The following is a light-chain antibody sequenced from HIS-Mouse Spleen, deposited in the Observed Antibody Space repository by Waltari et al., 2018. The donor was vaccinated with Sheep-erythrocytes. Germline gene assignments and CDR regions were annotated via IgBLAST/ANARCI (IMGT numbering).Light chain of an antibody. Sequence: DIQMTQFPSSRSASVGDRVTITCQASQDISNYLNWYQQEPGKAPKLLSYDASNLETGVPSRFSGSGSGTDFTFTISSLQPEDIATYYCQQYDNLFTFGPGTKVDIK. J-gene: IGKJ3*01. CDR2: DAS. CDR1: QDISNY. V-gene: IGKV1-33*01. CDR3: QQYDNLFT.